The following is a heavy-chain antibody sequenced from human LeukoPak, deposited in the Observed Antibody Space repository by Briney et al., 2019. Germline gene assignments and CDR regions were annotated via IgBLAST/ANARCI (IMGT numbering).Heavy chain of an antibody. CDR2: IYHVGSP. J-gene: IGHJ6*02. CDR1: GDSISRGDSY. D-gene: IGHD2-21*01. CDR3: ARLSIAKRAMDV. Sequence: PSETLSLTCSVSGDSISRGDSYWGWIRQYPGKGLEWIGSIYHVGSPYNNPSLNRRRVTMSVDPPKNQFSLKLTSVTAADTAVYFCARLSIAKRAMDVWGQGTTVTVSS. V-gene: IGHV4-39*01.